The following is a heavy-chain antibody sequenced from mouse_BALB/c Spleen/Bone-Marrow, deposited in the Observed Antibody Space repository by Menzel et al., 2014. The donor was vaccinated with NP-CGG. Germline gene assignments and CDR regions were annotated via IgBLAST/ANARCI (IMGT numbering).Heavy chain of an antibody. Sequence: QVQLKESGPSLVQPSQSLSITCTVSGFSLTSYGVHWVRQSPGKGLGWLGVIWRGGSTDYNAAFMSRLSITKDSSKSQVFFKMNSLQADDTAIYYCAKNGGYDGWFAYWGQGTLVTVSA. D-gene: IGHD2-14*01. J-gene: IGHJ3*01. CDR1: GFSLTSYG. CDR3: AKNGGYDGWFAY. CDR2: IWRGGST. V-gene: IGHV2-5-1*01.